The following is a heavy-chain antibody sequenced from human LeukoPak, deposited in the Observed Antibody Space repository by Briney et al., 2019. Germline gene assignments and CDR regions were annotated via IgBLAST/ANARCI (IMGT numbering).Heavy chain of an antibody. Sequence: ASVKVSCKASGGTFSSYAISWVRQAPGQGLEWMGWISAYNGNTNYAQKLQGRVTMTTDTSTSTAYMELRSLRSDDTAVYYCARAPIHPPYGDYPWDWGQGTLVTVSS. CDR3: ARAPIHPPYGDYPWD. CDR2: ISAYNGNT. D-gene: IGHD4-17*01. CDR1: GGTFSSYA. J-gene: IGHJ4*02. V-gene: IGHV1-18*01.